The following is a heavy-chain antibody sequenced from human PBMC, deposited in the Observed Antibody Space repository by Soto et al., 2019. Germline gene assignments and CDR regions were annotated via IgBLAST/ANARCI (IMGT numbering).Heavy chain of an antibody. Sequence: VRSLRLSCAASGFTFSSYAMSWVRQAPGKGLEWVSAISGSGGSTYYADSVKGRFTISRDNSKNTLYLQMNSLRAEDTAVYYCATTLLNGDYEYYDSSGYYYYWGQGTLVTVSS. D-gene: IGHD3-22*01. CDR2: ISGSGGST. J-gene: IGHJ4*02. CDR1: GFTFSSYA. CDR3: ATTLLNGDYEYYDSSGYYYY. V-gene: IGHV3-23*01.